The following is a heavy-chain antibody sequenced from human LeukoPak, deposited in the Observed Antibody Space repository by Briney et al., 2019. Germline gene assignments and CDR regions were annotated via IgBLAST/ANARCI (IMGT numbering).Heavy chain of an antibody. J-gene: IGHJ3*02. D-gene: IGHD4-23*01. V-gene: IGHV4-59*01. Sequence: SETLSLTCTVSGGSISSYYWSWIRHPPGKGLEWIGYIYYSGSTNYNPSLKSRVTISVDTSKNQFSLKLSSVTAADTAVYYCARHQRGNSDAFDIWGKGTMVTVSS. CDR2: IYYSGST. CDR1: GGSISSYY. CDR3: ARHQRGNSDAFDI.